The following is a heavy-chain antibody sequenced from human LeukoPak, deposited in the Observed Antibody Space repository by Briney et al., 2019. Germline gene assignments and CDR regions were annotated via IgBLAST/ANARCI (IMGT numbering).Heavy chain of an antibody. J-gene: IGHJ4*02. CDR2: ISSSSNYI. CDR3: ARDFSGVADFDS. CDR1: GFSFRSHS. Sequence: GGSLRLSCAASGFSFRSHSMNWVRQAPGKGLEWVSSISSSSNYIYYADSVKGRFTISRDNAENSLYLQLNSLRAEDTAVYYCARDFSGVADFDSWGQGTLVTVSS. D-gene: IGHD3-3*01. V-gene: IGHV3-21*01.